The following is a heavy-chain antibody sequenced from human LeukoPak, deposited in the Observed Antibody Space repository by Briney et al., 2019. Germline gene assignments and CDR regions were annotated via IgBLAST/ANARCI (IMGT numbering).Heavy chain of an antibody. J-gene: IGHJ3*02. CDR2: MSPNSGNT. V-gene: IGHV1-8*01. CDR3: ARGRGRWLQFHI. D-gene: IGHD5-24*01. CDR1: GYTFTSYD. Sequence: ASVKVSCKASGYTFTSYDINWVRQATGQGLEWMGWMSPNSGNTGYAQKFQGRVTMTRNTSISTAYMELSSLRSEDTAVYYCARGRGRWLQFHIWGQGTMVTVSS.